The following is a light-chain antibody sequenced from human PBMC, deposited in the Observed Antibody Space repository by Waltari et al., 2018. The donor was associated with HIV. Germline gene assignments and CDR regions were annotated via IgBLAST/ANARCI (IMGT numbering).Light chain of an antibody. Sequence: QSALTQPPSASGSPEQSVPLSCKGTRRDIGNYAYVSWYQQPPGKAPKLLIYEVDKRPSGVPDRFSGSKSGDTASLTVSGLQAEDEADYYCASYGGRNNRVLFGGGTRLTVL. CDR1: RRDIGNYAY. CDR2: EVD. J-gene: IGLJ2*01. CDR3: ASYGGRNNRVL. V-gene: IGLV2-8*01.